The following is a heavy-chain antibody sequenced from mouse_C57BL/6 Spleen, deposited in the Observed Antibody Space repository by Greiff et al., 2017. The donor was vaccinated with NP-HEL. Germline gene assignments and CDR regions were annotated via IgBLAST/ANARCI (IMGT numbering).Heavy chain of an antibody. Sequence: LVESGAELARPGASVKMSCKASGYTFTSYTMHWVKQRPGQGLEWIGYINPSSGYTKYNQKFKDKATLTADKSSSTAYMQLSSLTSEDSAVYYCARPSYDFGAMDYWGQGTSVTVSS. CDR1: GYTFTSYT. V-gene: IGHV1-4*01. CDR3: ARPSYDFGAMDY. J-gene: IGHJ4*01. D-gene: IGHD2-12*01. CDR2: INPSSGYT.